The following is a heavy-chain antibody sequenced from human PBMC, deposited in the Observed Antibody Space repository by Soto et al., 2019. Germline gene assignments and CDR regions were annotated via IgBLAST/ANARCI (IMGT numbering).Heavy chain of an antibody. J-gene: IGHJ5*02. D-gene: IGHD4-4*01. CDR2: ISSGNNAS. CDR1: GFSISTPS. V-gene: IGHV3-48*01. CDR3: ARGGTVSTA. Sequence: VQLVESGGGLVQPGGSLRLSCAASGFSISTPSMNWVRQAPGKGLEWVSFISSGNNASYYADSVKGRFKISRDIAKNSVYLQMNSLGAEDTAVYYCARGGTVSTAWGQGTRVTVSS.